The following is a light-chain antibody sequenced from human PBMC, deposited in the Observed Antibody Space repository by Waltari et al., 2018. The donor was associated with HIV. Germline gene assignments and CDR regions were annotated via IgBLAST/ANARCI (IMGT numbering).Light chain of an antibody. V-gene: IGKV2-28*01. J-gene: IGKJ1*01. CDR2: LGS. CDR3: MQTLQTPGT. Sequence: DIVMTQSPLSLPVTLGEPASISCRSSQSLLHSSGYTFLDWYLQKPGQSPQLLIYLGSSRASGVPDRFSGSGSGTDFTLKISRVEADDVGVYYCMQTLQTPGTFGQGTKVEIK. CDR1: QSLLHSSGYTF.